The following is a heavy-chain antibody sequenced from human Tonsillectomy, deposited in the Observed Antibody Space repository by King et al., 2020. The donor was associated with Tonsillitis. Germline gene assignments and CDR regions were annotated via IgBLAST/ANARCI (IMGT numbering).Heavy chain of an antibody. CDR2: ISYVGSNK. J-gene: IGHJ4*02. CDR1: GFTFSTYD. D-gene: IGHD3-22*01. V-gene: IGHV3-30*19. Sequence: QVQLVESGGGVVQPGRSLRLSCAASGFTFSTYDMHWVRQAPGKGLEWVAVISYVGSNKYYADSVKGLFTISRDNSKNTLYLQMYSLRAEDTAVYYCARDQSPGESSGYLNYWGQGTLVTVSS. CDR3: ARDQSPGESSGYLNY.